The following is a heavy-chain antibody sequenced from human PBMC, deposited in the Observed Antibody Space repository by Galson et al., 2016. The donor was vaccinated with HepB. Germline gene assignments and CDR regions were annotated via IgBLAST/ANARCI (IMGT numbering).Heavy chain of an antibody. J-gene: IGHJ4*02. CDR1: GGSITRDY. CDR2: FYSRGST. Sequence: ETLSLTCPVSGGSITRDYWGRLRQPPGRGLEWIGYFYSRGSTKYNPSLKSRAIITVDTSKNQFSLKLNSVTAADTAGYYCAKVYSGAYGYWGQGALVPVS. D-gene: IGHD1-26*01. V-gene: IGHV4-59*01. CDR3: AKVYSGAYGY.